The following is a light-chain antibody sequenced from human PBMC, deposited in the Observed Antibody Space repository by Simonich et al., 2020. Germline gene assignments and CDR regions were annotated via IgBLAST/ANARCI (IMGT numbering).Light chain of an antibody. J-gene: IGLJ2*01. Sequence: QSALTQPASVSGSPGQSITISCTGTSSDVCGYNYVSWYQQHPGKAPKLMIYDVSNRHSGGSNRFSGSKSGNTASLTISGLQAEDEADYYCSSYTSSSTLVFGGGTKLTVL. V-gene: IGLV2-14*03. CDR1: SSDVCGYNY. CDR3: SSYTSSSTLV. CDR2: DVS.